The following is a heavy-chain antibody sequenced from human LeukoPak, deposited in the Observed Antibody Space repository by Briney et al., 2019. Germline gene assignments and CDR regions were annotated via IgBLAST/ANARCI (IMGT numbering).Heavy chain of an antibody. CDR1: GYTFTSYA. CDR2: INAGNGNT. D-gene: IGHD2-15*01. V-gene: IGHV1-3*01. Sequence: ASVKVSCKASGYTFTSYAMHWVRQAPGQRLEWMGWINAGNGNTKYSQKFQGRVTITRDTSASTAYMELSSLRSEDTAVYYCARDGGRGKYFDLWGRGTLVTVSS. CDR3: ARDGGRGKYFDL. J-gene: IGHJ2*01.